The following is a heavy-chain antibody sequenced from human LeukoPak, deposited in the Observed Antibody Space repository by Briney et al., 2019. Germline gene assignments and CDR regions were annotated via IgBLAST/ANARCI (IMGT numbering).Heavy chain of an antibody. CDR3: ARVFGHCYGDNCFYFFDT. Sequence: GASVKVSCKASGYTLTNYNISWVRQAPGQGLEWMGWINTYKGDTLYAQKLQGRVTMTADTSTNTAYMELRSLRFDDTAVYYCARVFGHCYGDNCFYFFDTWGQGFRVTVSS. D-gene: IGHD4-23*01. CDR2: INTYKGDT. J-gene: IGHJ4*02. V-gene: IGHV1-18*01. CDR1: GYTLTNYN.